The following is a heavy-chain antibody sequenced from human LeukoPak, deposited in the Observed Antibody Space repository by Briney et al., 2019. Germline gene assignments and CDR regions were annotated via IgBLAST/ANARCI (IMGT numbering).Heavy chain of an antibody. D-gene: IGHD2-15*01. Sequence: SQTLSLTCTVSGGSISSSSYYWGWIRQPPGKGLKWIGSIYYSGSTYYNPCLKSRVTISVDTSKNQFSLKLSSVTAADTAAYYCARHGGYCSGGSCYSVDYWGQGTLVTVSS. J-gene: IGHJ4*02. CDR2: IYYSGST. CDR1: GGSISSSSYY. V-gene: IGHV4-39*01. CDR3: ARHGGYCSGGSCYSVDY.